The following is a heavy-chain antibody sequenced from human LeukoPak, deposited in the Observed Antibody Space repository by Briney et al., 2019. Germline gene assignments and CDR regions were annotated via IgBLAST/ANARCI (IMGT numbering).Heavy chain of an antibody. CDR1: GFTFSSYA. V-gene: IGHV3-23*01. J-gene: IGHJ6*02. Sequence: PGGSLRLSCAASGFTFSSYAMHWVRQAPGKGLEWVSVISGGGGSTDYADSVKGRFTISRDNSKNTLYLQMNSLRAEDTAVYYCAREFDYDSYYYGMDVWGQGTTVTVSS. D-gene: IGHD3-22*01. CDR2: ISGGGGST. CDR3: AREFDYDSYYYGMDV.